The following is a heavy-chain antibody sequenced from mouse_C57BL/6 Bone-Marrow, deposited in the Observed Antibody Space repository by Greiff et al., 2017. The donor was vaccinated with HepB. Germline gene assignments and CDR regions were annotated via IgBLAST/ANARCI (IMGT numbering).Heavy chain of an antibody. CDR2: IYPGDGDT. Sequence: VQLQQSGPELVKPGASVKISCKASGYAFSSSWMNWVKQRPGKGLEWIGRIYPGDGDTNYNGKFKGKATLTADKSSSTAYMQLSSLTSEDSAVYFCARRRYGNYYYAMDYWGQGTSVTVSS. D-gene: IGHD2-1*01. CDR3: ARRRYGNYYYAMDY. V-gene: IGHV1-82*01. J-gene: IGHJ4*01. CDR1: GYAFSSSW.